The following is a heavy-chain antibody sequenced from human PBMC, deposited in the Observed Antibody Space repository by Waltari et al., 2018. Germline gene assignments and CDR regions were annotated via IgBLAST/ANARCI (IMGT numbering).Heavy chain of an antibody. CDR1: GYTFTSYD. J-gene: IGHJ6*03. CDR3: STQHYMDV. CDR2: RNPNSGNK. V-gene: IGHV1-8*01. Sequence: QVQLVQSGAEVKKPGASVKVSCKASGYTFTSYDTNWVRQDTVQGLAWMGWRNPNSGNKGYARKAQGRFTMNRNTPISTADMEPRSVSAEATAVYYCSTQHYMDVWGKGTTVTVSS.